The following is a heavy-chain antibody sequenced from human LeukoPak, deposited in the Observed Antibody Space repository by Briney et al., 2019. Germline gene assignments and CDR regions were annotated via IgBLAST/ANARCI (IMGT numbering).Heavy chain of an antibody. CDR3: ARVTWNYVPFDY. CDR2: INSDGSTT. J-gene: IGHJ4*02. CDR1: GFTFSSYW. V-gene: IGHV3-74*01. D-gene: IGHD3-10*02. Sequence: GGSLRLSCAASGFTFSSYWMHWVRQAPGKGLVWVSRINSDGSTTTYADSVKGRFTISRDNARNTLYLQMNSLGAEDTAVYYCARVTWNYVPFDYWGQGTLVTVSS.